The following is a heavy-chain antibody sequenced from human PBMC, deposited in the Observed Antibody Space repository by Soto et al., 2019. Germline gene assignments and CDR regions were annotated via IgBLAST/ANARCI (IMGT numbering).Heavy chain of an antibody. V-gene: IGHV3-73*01. CDR2: IRSKANSYAT. Sequence: GGSLRLSCAAPGFTFSGSAMHWVRQASGKGLEWVGRIRSKANSYATAYAASVKGRFTISRDDSKNTAYLQMNSLKTEDTAVYYCTTSPKKALISITMVRGVDPSPFEYWGQGTLVTVSS. CDR1: GFTFSGSA. J-gene: IGHJ4*02. CDR3: TTSPKKALISITMVRGVDPSPFEY. D-gene: IGHD3-10*01.